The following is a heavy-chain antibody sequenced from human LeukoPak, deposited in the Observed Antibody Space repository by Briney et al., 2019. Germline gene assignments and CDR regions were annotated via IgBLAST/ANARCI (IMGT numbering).Heavy chain of an antibody. D-gene: IGHD6-19*01. J-gene: IGHJ4*02. CDR1: GGSFSGYC. CDR3: ASGYSSGLMDY. Sequence: PSETLSLTCGASGGSFSGYCWSWIRQPPGKGLEWIGEINYSGSTNYNPSLKSRVTIVEDTTKNQVSLRLSSVTAADTAAYYCASGYSSGLMDYWGQGTLVTVSS. CDR2: INYSGST. V-gene: IGHV4-34*01.